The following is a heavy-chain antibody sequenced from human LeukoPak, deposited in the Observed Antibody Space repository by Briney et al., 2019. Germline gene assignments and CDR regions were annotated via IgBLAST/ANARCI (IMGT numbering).Heavy chain of an antibody. CDR1: GGSFSGYY. V-gene: IGHV4-34*01. Sequence: SETLSLTCAVYGGSFSGYYWSWIRQPPGKGLEWIGEINHSGSTNYNPSLKSRVTLSVDPSKNQFSLELSSVHAADTAVYSCARGRYPLGKYYYYGMDVWGQGTAVSVCS. CDR3: ARGRYPLGKYYYYGMDV. J-gene: IGHJ6*02. D-gene: IGHD1-14*01. CDR2: INHSGST.